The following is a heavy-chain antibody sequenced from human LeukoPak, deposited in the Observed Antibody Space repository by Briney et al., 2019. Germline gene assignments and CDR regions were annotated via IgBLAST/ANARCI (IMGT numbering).Heavy chain of an antibody. CDR1: GFTFSDYN. CDR2: ISRSGSTK. J-gene: IGHJ4*02. Sequence: GGSLRLSCAASGFTFSDYNMRWIRQAPGKGLEWVSSISRSGSTKYYADSVKGRFTISRDNAENSLFLQMNSLRAEDTAVYYCARMGGSYTFDSWGQGTLVTVSS. CDR3: ARMGGSYTFDS. V-gene: IGHV3-11*04. D-gene: IGHD2-15*01.